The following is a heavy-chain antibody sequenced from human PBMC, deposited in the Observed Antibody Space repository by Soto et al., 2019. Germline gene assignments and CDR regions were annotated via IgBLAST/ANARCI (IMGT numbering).Heavy chain of an antibody. Sequence: PGGSLRLSCAASGFTFSSYAMHWVRQAPGKGLDYVSAISSNGGSTYYANSVKGRFTISRDNSKNTLYLQMGSLRAEDMAVYYCARGVGSWYEGIAYYYGMDVWGQGTTVTVSS. V-gene: IGHV3-64*01. J-gene: IGHJ6*02. CDR3: ARGVGSWYEGIAYYYGMDV. D-gene: IGHD6-13*01. CDR2: ISSNGGST. CDR1: GFTFSSYA.